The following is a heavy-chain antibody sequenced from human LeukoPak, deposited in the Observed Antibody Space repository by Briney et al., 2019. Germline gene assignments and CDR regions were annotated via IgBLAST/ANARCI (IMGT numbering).Heavy chain of an antibody. V-gene: IGHV3-23*01. CDR3: ARDVRDYSSSYYFDY. J-gene: IGHJ4*02. CDR1: GFTFSDYG. CDR2: IGGSGYST. Sequence: GGTLRLSCAASGFTFSDYGMSWVRQAPGKGLEWVSVIGGSGYSTDYADSVKGRFTISRDNAKNSLYLQMNSLRAEDTAVYYCARDVRDYSSSYYFDYWGQGTLVTVSS. D-gene: IGHD6-13*01.